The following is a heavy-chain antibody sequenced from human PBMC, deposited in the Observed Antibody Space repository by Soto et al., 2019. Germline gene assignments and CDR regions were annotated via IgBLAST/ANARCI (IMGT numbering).Heavy chain of an antibody. V-gene: IGHV1-69*01. CDR1: GGTFSSYA. CDR2: IIPIFGTA. J-gene: IGHJ4*02. Sequence: QVQLVQSGAEVKKPGSSVKVSCKASGGTFSSYAISWVRQAPGQGLEWMGGIIPIFGTANYAQKFQGRVTITADESTSPAYMELSSLRSEDTDVYYCANSRSTYVWGSHTYDYWGQGTLVTVSS. CDR3: ANSRSTYVWGSHTYDY. D-gene: IGHD3-16*01.